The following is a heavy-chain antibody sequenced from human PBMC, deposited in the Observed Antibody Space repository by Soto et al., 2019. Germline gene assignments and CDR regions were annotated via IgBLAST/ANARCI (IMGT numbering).Heavy chain of an antibody. CDR3: ARLVWSYGTWFDP. CDR2: LYSSGKT. CDR1: GGSISTTNHW. J-gene: IGHJ5*02. Sequence: PSETLSLTCTVSGGSISTTNHWWGWIRQPPGKGLEWVGTLYSSGKTFYNPSLKSRVTISLDTSKNQFSLKLSSVTAADTAVYYCARLVWSYGTWFDPWGQGTLVTVSS. V-gene: IGHV4-39*01. D-gene: IGHD5-18*01.